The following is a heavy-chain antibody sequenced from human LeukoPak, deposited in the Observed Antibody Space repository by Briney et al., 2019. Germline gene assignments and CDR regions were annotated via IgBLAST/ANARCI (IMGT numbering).Heavy chain of an antibody. J-gene: IGHJ4*02. CDR2: ISGSGGST. CDR3: ARSSGSYGYFDY. D-gene: IGHD1-26*01. Sequence: GGSLRLSCAASGFTFSSYAMSWVRQAPGKGLEWVSAISGSGGSTYYADSVKGRFTISRDNSKNTLYPQMNSLRAEDTAVYYCARSSGSYGYFDYWGQGTLVTVSS. V-gene: IGHV3-23*01. CDR1: GFTFSSYA.